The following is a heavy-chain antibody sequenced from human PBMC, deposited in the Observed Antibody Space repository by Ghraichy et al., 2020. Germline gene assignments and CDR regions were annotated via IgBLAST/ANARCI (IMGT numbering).Heavy chain of an antibody. CDR3: RYYGSGSPTSYYYYYGMDV. CDR2: IYYSGST. D-gene: IGHD3-10*01. J-gene: IGHJ6*02. CDR1: GGSISSSSYY. V-gene: IGHV4-39*01. Sequence: SETLTLTCTVSGGSISSSSYYWGWIRQPPGKGLEWIGSIYYSGSTYYNPSLKSRVTISVDTSKNQFSLKLSSVTAADTAVYYCRYYGSGSPTSYYYYYGMDVWGQGTTVTVSS.